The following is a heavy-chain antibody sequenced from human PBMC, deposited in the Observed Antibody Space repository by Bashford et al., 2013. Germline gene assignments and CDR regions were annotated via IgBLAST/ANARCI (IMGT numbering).Heavy chain of an antibody. CDR3: ARVVSSWGEDWFDP. D-gene: IGHD3-10*01. CDR2: ISTYNGNK. V-gene: IGHV1-18*04. CDR1: GYTFINYV. Sequence: ASVKVSCKASGYTFINYVITWVRQAPGQGLEWVGWISTYNGNKQYTQKLQGRVTMTTDTSTNTAYMELRSLRSDDTAVYYCARVVSSWGEDWFDPWGQGTLVTVSS. J-gene: IGHJ5*02.